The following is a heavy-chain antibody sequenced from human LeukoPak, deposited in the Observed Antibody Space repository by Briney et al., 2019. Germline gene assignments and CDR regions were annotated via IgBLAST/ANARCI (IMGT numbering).Heavy chain of an antibody. D-gene: IGHD4-17*01. Sequence: GASVKVSCKASGYTFTGYHMHWVRQAPGQGLEWMGGITPMYGTTNYEQKFQGRVTITADTSTSTAYMEVNSLRSEDTAVYYCASAGFTMTTVTNFYYYMDVWGKGTTVTVSS. CDR2: ITPMYGTT. V-gene: IGHV1-69*06. J-gene: IGHJ6*03. CDR1: GYTFTGYH. CDR3: ASAGFTMTTVTNFYYYMDV.